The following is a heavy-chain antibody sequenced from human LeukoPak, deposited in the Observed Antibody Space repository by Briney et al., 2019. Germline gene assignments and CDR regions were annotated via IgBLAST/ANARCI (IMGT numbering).Heavy chain of an antibody. CDR1: GGSISSGGYS. Sequence: PSQTLSLTCAVSGGSISSGGYSWSWIRQPPGKGLEWIGYIYHSGSTYYNPSLKSRVTISVDRSKNQFSLKLSSVTAADTAVYYCARGGFGEWGFDYWGQGTLVTVSS. J-gene: IGHJ4*02. CDR2: IYHSGST. CDR3: ARGGFGEWGFDY. V-gene: IGHV4-30-2*01. D-gene: IGHD3-10*01.